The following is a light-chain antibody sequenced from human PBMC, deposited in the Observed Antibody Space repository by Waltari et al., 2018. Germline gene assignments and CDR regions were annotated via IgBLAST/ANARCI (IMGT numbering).Light chain of an antibody. CDR1: QNILYSSANQNY. CDR3: QQYFKTPLT. V-gene: IGKV4-1*01. Sequence: DIVIPQSPDSLTVSLGARATINCKPSQNILYSSANQNYLAWYQQKPRQPPKLLIYWASTRASGVPDRFSGTGSGTDFTLTISRLQAEDVAVYYCQQYFKTPLTFGGGTKVEIK. CDR2: WAS. J-gene: IGKJ4*01.